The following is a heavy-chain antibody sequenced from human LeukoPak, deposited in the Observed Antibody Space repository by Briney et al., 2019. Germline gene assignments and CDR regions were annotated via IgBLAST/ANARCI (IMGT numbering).Heavy chain of an antibody. CDR3: ATVGDTIFGVVTLSLGY. V-gene: IGHV4-39*01. J-gene: IGHJ4*02. D-gene: IGHD3-3*01. Sequence: SETLSLTCTVSSASLTSGHNYWGWIRQPPGKGLEWIGEINHSGSTNYNPSLKSRVTISVDTSKNQFSLKLSSVTAADTAVYYCATVGDTIFGVVTLSLGYWGQGTLVTVSS. CDR2: INHSGST. CDR1: SASLTSGHNY.